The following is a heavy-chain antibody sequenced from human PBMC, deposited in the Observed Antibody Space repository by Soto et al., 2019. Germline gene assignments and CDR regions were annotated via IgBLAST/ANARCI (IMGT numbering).Heavy chain of an antibody. J-gene: IGHJ3*02. CDR2: ICNSGNT. Sequence: QVQLQESCPGLVKPSETLSLTCTVSGGSIRNYYWSWIGQPPGKGLEWIGYICNSGNTKYNPSLNSLVTISVDTSKNQISLRLSSATAADTAVYFCSRPNQGDYAFDIWGQGTLVTVSS. D-gene: IGHD2-21*02. CDR3: SRPNQGDYAFDI. V-gene: IGHV4-59*01. CDR1: GGSIRNYY.